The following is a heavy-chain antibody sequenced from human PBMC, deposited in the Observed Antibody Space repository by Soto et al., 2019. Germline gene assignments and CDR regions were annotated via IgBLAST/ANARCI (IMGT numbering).Heavy chain of an antibody. CDR3: AKSRHYDFWSGYFDY. CDR2: ISWNSGSI. D-gene: IGHD3-3*01. J-gene: IGHJ4*02. CDR1: GFTFDDYA. V-gene: IGHV3-9*01. Sequence: EVQLVESGGGLVQPGRSLRLSCAASGFTFDDYAMHWVRQAPGKGLEWVSGISWNSGSIGYADSVKGRFTISRDNAKNSLYLQMNSLRAEDTALYYCAKSRHYDFWSGYFDYWGQGTLVTVSS.